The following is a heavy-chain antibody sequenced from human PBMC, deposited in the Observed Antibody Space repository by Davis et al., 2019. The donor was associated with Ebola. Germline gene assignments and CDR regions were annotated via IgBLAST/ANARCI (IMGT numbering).Heavy chain of an antibody. CDR1: GFTFSSFL. D-gene: IGHD5-24*01. Sequence: GESLKISCAASGFTFSSFLMHWVRQAPGKGPVWVSRINTDGSSTAYADSVQGRFTISRDNSKNTLYLQMNSLRAEDTAVYYCAKSLSVDGYNNVYYYGMDVWGKGTTVTVSS. CDR3: AKSLSVDGYNNVYYYGMDV. J-gene: IGHJ6*04. V-gene: IGHV3-74*01. CDR2: INTDGSST.